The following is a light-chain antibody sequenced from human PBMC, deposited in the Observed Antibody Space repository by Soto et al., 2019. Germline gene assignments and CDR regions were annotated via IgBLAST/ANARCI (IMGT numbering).Light chain of an antibody. CDR1: QSVSRSY. CDR3: HHYET. J-gene: IGKJ1*01. V-gene: IGKV3-20*01. Sequence: EIVLTQSPGTLSLSPLDRASLSCRASQSVSRSYLGWYQQKPGQAPRLLMYGASIRAAGVPDRFSGSGSGTEFTLTISRLEPEDFTVYYCHHYETFGQGTKVDI. CDR2: GAS.